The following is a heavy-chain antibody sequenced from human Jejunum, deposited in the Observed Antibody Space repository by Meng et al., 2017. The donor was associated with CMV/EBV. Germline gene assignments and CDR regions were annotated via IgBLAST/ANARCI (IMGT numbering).Heavy chain of an antibody. J-gene: IGHJ4*02. V-gene: IGHV3-21*01. CDR1: GFTLSSYS. CDR3: ARGLDSSSDY. CDR2: ISSSSNYI. Sequence: CVASGFTLSSYSMNWVRQAPGKGLELVSYISSSSNYIHYSDSVKGRFTISTDNAKNSLFLQMNSLRAEDTGVYYCARGLDSSSDYWGQGIMVTVSS. D-gene: IGHD6-6*01.